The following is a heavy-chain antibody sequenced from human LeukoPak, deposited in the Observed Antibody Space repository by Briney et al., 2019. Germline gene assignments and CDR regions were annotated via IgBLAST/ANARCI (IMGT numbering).Heavy chain of an antibody. J-gene: IGHJ5*01. CDR1: GYTFTGYY. CDR3: AKLSLRNIMVRGNWFDS. Sequence: ASVKVSCKASGYTFTGYYMHWVRQAPGQGLEWMGWINPNSGGTNYAQKFQGRVTMTRDTSISTAYMELSRLRSDDTAVYYCAKLSLRNIMVRGNWFDSWGQGTLVTVSS. D-gene: IGHD3-10*01. V-gene: IGHV1-2*02. CDR2: INPNSGGT.